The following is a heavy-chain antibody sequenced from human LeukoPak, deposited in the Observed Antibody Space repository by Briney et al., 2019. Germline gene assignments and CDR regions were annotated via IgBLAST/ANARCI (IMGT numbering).Heavy chain of an antibody. CDR2: IYYSGST. D-gene: IGHD5-24*01. Sequence: SETLSLTCTVSGGSISSYYWNWIRQPPGKALECFGYIYYSGSTNYNPSLKSRVTISVDTSKNQFSLKLSSVTAADTAVYYCAGRLWRRDGYNLSAFDIWGQGTMVTVSS. CDR1: GGSISSYY. V-gene: IGHV4-59*01. CDR3: AGRLWRRDGYNLSAFDI. J-gene: IGHJ3*02.